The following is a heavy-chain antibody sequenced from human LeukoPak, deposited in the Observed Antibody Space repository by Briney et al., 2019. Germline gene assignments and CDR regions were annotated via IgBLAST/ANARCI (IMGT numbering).Heavy chain of an antibody. V-gene: IGHV5-51*01. Sequence: GESLKISCQASGYKFTSNWIGWVRQMPGEGLEWMGIIYPGDSDTRYSPSFEGQVTISADKSLSTAYLQWRSLKASDTAIYYCVRSISLDMAVDYWGQGTLVTVSS. CDR3: VRSISLDMAVDY. CDR1: GYKFTSNW. CDR2: IYPGDSDT. J-gene: IGHJ4*02. D-gene: IGHD5-24*01.